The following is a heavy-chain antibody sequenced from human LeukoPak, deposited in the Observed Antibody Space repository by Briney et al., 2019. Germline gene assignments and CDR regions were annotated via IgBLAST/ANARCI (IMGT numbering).Heavy chain of an antibody. J-gene: IGHJ4*02. CDR2: IDPNSDDT. V-gene: IGHV1-2*02. CDR1: GYTFTAYF. D-gene: IGHD2-2*01. CDR3: ARDRMGDCAATSCYLAY. Sequence: ASVKVSCKASGYTFTAYFLHWVRQAPGQGLEWMGWIDPNSDDTNYAQKFQGRVTMTRDTSITTAYMELSRLTSDDTAMYYCARDRMGDCAATSCYLAYWGQGTLVTVSS.